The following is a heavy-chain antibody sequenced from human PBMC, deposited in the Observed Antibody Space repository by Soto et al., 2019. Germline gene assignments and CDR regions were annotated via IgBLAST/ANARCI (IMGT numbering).Heavy chain of an antibody. CDR3: AARGYSYGYWLDY. D-gene: IGHD5-18*01. J-gene: IGHJ4*02. V-gene: IGHV1-69*02. CDR2: IIPILGIA. CDR1: GGTFSSYT. Sequence: QVQLAQSGAEVKKPGSSVKVSCKASGGTFSSYTISWVRQAPGQGLEWMGRIIPILGIANYAQKFQGRVTITADKSTSTAYMELSSLRSEDTAVYYCAARGYSYGYWLDYWGQGTLVTVSS.